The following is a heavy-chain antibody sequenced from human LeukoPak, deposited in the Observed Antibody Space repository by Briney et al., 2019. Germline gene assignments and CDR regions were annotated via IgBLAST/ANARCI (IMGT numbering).Heavy chain of an antibody. Sequence: ASVEVSCKASGYTFTGYYMQWLRQAPGQGVGWMGWTNPNSGGTNYAQKFQGRVTMTRDTSISTAYMELSRLRSDDTAVYYCARDKVVVAATSGAFDPWGQGTLVTVSS. J-gene: IGHJ5*02. D-gene: IGHD2-15*01. V-gene: IGHV1-2*02. CDR1: GYTFTGYY. CDR3: ARDKVVVAATSGAFDP. CDR2: TNPNSGGT.